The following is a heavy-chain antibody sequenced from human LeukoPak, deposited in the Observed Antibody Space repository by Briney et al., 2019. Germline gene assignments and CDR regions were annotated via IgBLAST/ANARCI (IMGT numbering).Heavy chain of an antibody. CDR1: GGSFSGFY. CDR2: INHIGGT. D-gene: IGHD3-10*01. CDR3: GRLPYGSGFWLHREGRDV. J-gene: IGHJ6*04. V-gene: IGHV4-34*01. Sequence: RTSETLSLTCAVYGGSFSGFYWSWIRQPPEKGLEWIGEINHIGGTNYNPSLKSRVTMSVDTSKKQFSLNLTSVTAADTAVYYCGRLPYGSGFWLHREGRDVLGKGTTVTISS.